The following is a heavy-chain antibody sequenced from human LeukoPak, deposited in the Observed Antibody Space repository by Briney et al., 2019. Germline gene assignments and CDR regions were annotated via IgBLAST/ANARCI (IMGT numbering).Heavy chain of an antibody. D-gene: IGHD6-19*01. Sequence: ASVKVSCKASGLTFSNYVLTWVRQAPGQGLEWMGGISPLFGTVNYAQKFQGRVTMTRNTSISTAYMELSSLRSEDTAVYYCVAGTVYWGQGTLVTVSS. CDR1: GLTFSNYV. CDR3: VAGTVY. J-gene: IGHJ4*02. V-gene: IGHV1-69*05. CDR2: ISPLFGTV.